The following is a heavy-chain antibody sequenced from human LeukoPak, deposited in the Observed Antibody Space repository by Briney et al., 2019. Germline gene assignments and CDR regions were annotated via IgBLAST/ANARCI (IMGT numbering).Heavy chain of an antibody. Sequence: PGGSLRLSCSASGFTFSSYAMHWVRQAPGKGLEYVSAISSNGGSTYYADSVKGRFTISRDNSKNTLYLRMSSLRAEDTAVYYCVAWIQLWFKDYWGQGTLVTVSS. CDR2: ISSNGGST. D-gene: IGHD5-18*01. J-gene: IGHJ4*02. CDR3: VAWIQLWFKDY. CDR1: GFTFSSYA. V-gene: IGHV3-64D*06.